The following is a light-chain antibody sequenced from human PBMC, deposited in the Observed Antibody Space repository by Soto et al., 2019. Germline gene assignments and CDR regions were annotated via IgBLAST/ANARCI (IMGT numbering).Light chain of an antibody. Sequence: DIQMTQSPVSLSASVGDRVTITCRASQSIGNYLNWYQQKPGEVPKLLIYSASSLQSGVPSRCSGSASGTDFTLSISNLQPEDFATYYCQQSFRPHITFGQGTRLEIK. J-gene: IGKJ5*01. CDR3: QQSFRPHIT. CDR1: QSIGNY. CDR2: SAS. V-gene: IGKV1-39*01.